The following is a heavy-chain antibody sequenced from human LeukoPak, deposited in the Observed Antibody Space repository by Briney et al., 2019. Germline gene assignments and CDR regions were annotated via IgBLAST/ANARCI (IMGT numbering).Heavy chain of an antibody. V-gene: IGHV4-30-2*01. D-gene: IGHD3-22*01. CDR2: IYHSGST. Sequence: SETLSLTCAVSGGSISSGGYSWSWIRQPPGKGLEWIGYIYHSGSTYYNPSLKSRVTISVDRSKNQFSLKLSSVTAADTAVYYCARSSGDSSGYYYVYFQHWGQGTLVTVSS. CDR3: ARSSGDSSGYYYVYFQH. CDR1: GGSISSGGYS. J-gene: IGHJ1*01.